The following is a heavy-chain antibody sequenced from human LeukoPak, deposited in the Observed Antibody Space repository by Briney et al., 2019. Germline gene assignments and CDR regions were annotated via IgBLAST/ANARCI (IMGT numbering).Heavy chain of an antibody. CDR3: TRENRPFCPFAH. D-gene: IGHD2/OR15-2a*01. J-gene: IGHJ4*02. CDR1: GGSISSYY. Sequence: SETLSLTCTVSGGSISSYYWSWIRQPPGKGLEWIGDIYYSGSTNYNPSLKSRVTISVDTSKNQFSLRLSSVTAADTAVYYCTRENRPFCPFAHWGQGVLVTVSS. V-gene: IGHV4-59*12. CDR2: IYYSGST.